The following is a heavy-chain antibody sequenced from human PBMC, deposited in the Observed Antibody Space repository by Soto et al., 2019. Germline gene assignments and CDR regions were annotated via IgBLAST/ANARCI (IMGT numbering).Heavy chain of an antibody. V-gene: IGHV3-30-3*01. CDR1: GFTFSSYA. Sequence: QVQLVESGGGVVQPGRSLRLSCAASGFTFSSYAMHWVRQAPGKGLEWVAVISYDGSNKYYADSVKGRFTISRDNSKNTLYLQMNSLRAEDTAVYYCAREGSSSWYWVSAPNYWGQGTLVTVSS. CDR3: AREGSSSWYWVSAPNY. J-gene: IGHJ4*02. D-gene: IGHD6-13*01. CDR2: ISYDGSNK.